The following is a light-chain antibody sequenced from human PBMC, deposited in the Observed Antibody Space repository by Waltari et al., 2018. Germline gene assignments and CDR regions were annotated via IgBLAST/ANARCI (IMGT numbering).Light chain of an antibody. Sequence: QSGLTQPPSVSGAPGQRVTISCTGSSSNIGAGYDVHWYQLFLGTAPKLLIYGNGNRPSGVPDRFSGSKSGTSAFLAITGLQAEDEADYYCQSYDNTSGSIFGGGTKLTVL. V-gene: IGLV1-40*01. CDR1: SSNIGAGYD. CDR2: GNG. J-gene: IGLJ2*01. CDR3: QSYDNTSGSI.